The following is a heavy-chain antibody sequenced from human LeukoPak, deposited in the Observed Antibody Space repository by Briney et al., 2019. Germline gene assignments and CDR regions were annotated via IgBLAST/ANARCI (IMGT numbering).Heavy chain of an antibody. J-gene: IGHJ4*02. D-gene: IGHD2-2*01. Sequence: PGGSLRLSCAASGFTFSSHGMHWVRQAPGKGLEWVAVIWYDGSNKYYADSVKGRFTISRDNSKNTLYLQMNSLRAEDTAVYYCAKLYCSSTSCYGGEYYFDYWGQGTLVTVSS. CDR3: AKLYCSSTSCYGGEYYFDY. CDR2: IWYDGSNK. V-gene: IGHV3-30*02. CDR1: GFTFSSHG.